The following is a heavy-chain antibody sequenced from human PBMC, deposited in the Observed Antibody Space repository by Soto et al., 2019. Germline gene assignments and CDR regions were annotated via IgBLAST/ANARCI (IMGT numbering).Heavy chain of an antibody. CDR1: GGSISSSSYY. D-gene: IGHD3-3*01. Sequence: PSETLSLTCTVSGGSISSSSYYWGWIRQPPGKGLEWIGSIYYSGSTYYNPSLKSRVTISVDTSKNQISLKLRSVTAADTAVYYCARVLFGRGNWFDPWGQGTLVTVSS. CDR2: IYYSGST. CDR3: ARVLFGRGNWFDP. J-gene: IGHJ5*02. V-gene: IGHV4-39*07.